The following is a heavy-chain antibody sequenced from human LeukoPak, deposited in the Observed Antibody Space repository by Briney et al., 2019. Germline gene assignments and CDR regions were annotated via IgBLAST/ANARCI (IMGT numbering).Heavy chain of an antibody. CDR3: AKAGRSGWYPGWPFDI. Sequence: GGSLRLSCAASGFTFLTYAMSWVRQAPRKGLQWVSVIRDSGASTYYADSVKGRFTISGDNSKNTLYLQMNSLRAEDTAVYYCAKAGRSGWYPGWPFDIWGQGTMVTVSS. CDR2: IRDSGAST. J-gene: IGHJ3*02. D-gene: IGHD6-19*01. CDR1: GFTFLTYA. V-gene: IGHV3-23*01.